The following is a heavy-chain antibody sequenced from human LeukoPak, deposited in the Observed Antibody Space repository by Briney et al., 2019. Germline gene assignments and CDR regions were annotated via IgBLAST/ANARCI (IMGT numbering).Heavy chain of an antibody. CDR2: MSNSGHT. V-gene: IGHV4-61*01. D-gene: IGHD6-13*01. CDR1: GGSVSSGSYY. J-gene: IGHJ4*02. Sequence: SETLTLTCTVSGGSVSSGSYYWSWIRQPPGKGLEWIGFMSNSGHTDSSPSLKSRVTISLDTCKSQFSLKLNSVTAADTAVYYCARVSVAGTGPDYWGQGTLVTVSS. CDR3: ARVSVAGTGPDY.